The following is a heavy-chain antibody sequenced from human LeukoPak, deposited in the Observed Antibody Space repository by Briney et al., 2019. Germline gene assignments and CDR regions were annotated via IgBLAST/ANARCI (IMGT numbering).Heavy chain of an antibody. J-gene: IGHJ4*02. V-gene: IGHV3-21*01. CDR2: ISSSSGYI. Sequence: GGSLRLACAASGFTFSSYSMNWVRQAPGKGLEWVSSISSSSGYIYYADSVKGRFTISRDNAKNSLYLQMNSLRAEDTAVYYCARSDGYSYGQAFDYWGQGTLVTVSS. D-gene: IGHD5-18*01. CDR3: ARSDGYSYGQAFDY. CDR1: GFTFSSYS.